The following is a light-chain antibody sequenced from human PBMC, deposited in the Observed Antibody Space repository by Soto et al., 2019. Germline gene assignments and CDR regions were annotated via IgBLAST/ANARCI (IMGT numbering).Light chain of an antibody. V-gene: IGKV3-20*01. CDR2: GAS. J-gene: IGKJ5*01. Sequence: ENVLTQSPGTLSLSPGERATLSCRPSQGFNSNYLAWYQQRPGQAPRLLIYGASNRATGIPDRFSGSGSGTDFTLTISRLEPEDFAVYYCQQYGATPPTFGQGTRLEIK. CDR1: QGFNSNY. CDR3: QQYGATPPT.